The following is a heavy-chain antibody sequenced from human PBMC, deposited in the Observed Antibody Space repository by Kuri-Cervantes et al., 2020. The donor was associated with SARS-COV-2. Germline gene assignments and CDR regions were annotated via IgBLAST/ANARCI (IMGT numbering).Heavy chain of an antibody. V-gene: IGHV1-69*05. D-gene: IGHD3-3*01. J-gene: IGHJ3*02. CDR1: GGTFSSYA. CDR2: IIPIFGTA. Sequence: SVKVSCKASGGTFSSYAISWVRQAPGQGLEWMGGIIPIFGTANYAQKFQGRVTITTDESTSTAYMELSSLRSEDTAVYYCARVVTYYDFWSGYYTNAFDIWGQGTMVTVSS. CDR3: ARVVTYYDFWSGYYTNAFDI.